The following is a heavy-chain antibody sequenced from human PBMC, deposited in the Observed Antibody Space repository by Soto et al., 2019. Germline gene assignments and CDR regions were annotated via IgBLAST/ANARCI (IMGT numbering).Heavy chain of an antibody. CDR2: SSTSGRST. CDR3: AKDGNWLDVFLDL. D-gene: IGHD6-19*01. V-gene: IGHV3-23*01. CDR1: RIDFSNYA. Sequence: GGSLRLSCVVARIDFSNYAMTWVRQAPGKGLEWVAISSTSGRSTYHADSVRGRFTISRDNSKNTLYLHMTNLRAEDTAVYYCAKDGNWLDVFLDLWGQGTPV. J-gene: IGHJ4*02.